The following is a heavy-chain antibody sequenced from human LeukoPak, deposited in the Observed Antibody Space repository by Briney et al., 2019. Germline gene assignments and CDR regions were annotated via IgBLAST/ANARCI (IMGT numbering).Heavy chain of an antibody. CDR2: IIPIFGTA. D-gene: IGHD1-26*01. J-gene: IGHJ4*02. Sequence: ASVKVSCKASGGTFSSYAIIWVRQAPGQGLEWMGGIIPIFGTANYAQKFQGRVTITTDESTSTAYMELSSLRSEDTSVYYCARDRGSGSYYGDYWGQGTPVTVSS. CDR1: GGTFSSYA. CDR3: ARDRGSGSYYGDY. V-gene: IGHV1-69*05.